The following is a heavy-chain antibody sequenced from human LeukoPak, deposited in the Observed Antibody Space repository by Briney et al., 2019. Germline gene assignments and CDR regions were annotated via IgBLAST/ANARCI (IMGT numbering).Heavy chain of an antibody. CDR2: IYSGGST. CDR3: AXXXXYSSSWYYFDC. CDR1: GFTVSSNY. V-gene: IGHV3-66*01. Sequence: GGSLRLSCAASGFTVSSNYMSWVRQAPGKGLEWVSVIYSGGSTYYADSVKGRFTISRDNSKNTLYLQMNSLRAEDTAVYYCAXXXXYSSSWYYFDCWGQGTLVTVAS. J-gene: IGHJ4*02. D-gene: IGHD6-13*01.